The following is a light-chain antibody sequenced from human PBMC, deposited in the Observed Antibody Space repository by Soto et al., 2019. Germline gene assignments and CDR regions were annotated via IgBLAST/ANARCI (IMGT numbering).Light chain of an antibody. Sequence: DFRMTQSPASLSASVGDRVTITCRASQDLGNSLAWYQQKPGKVPALLIYAALTLQSGVPSRFSGSRSGTEFTRTIDTLQPEDVATYYCQESSGAPFTFGPGTKVQI. CDR2: AAL. CDR1: QDLGNS. CDR3: QESSGAPFT. V-gene: IGKV1-27*01. J-gene: IGKJ3*01.